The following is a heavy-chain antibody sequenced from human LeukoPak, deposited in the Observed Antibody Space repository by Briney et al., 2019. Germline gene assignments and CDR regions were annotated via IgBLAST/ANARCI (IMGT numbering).Heavy chain of an antibody. V-gene: IGHV3-15*01. CDR3: TWEYAGT. CDR2: IKSNTDGATT. J-gene: IGHJ5*02. Sequence: PGGSLRLSCAPSGMTFTDAWMSWVRQAPGKGLEWVGRIKSNTDGATTDYAAPVKGRFTISRDDSKKTLYLQMNSLKTDDTAVYYCTWEYAGTWGQGTLVTVSS. D-gene: IGHD3-10*01. CDR1: GMTFTDAW.